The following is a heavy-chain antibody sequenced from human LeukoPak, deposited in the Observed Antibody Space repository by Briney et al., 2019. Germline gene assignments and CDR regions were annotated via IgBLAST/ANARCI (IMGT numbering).Heavy chain of an antibody. D-gene: IGHD3-10*01. J-gene: IGHJ4*02. CDR1: GFTISSYE. CDR3: ARDTYSGSDY. CDR2: ISSSGSTI. V-gene: IGHV3-48*03. Sequence: GGSLRLSCAASGFTISSYEMNWVRQAPGKGLEWVSYISSSGSTIYYADSVKGRFTISRDNAKNSLYLQMNSLRAEDTAVYYCARDTYSGSDYWGQGTLVTVSS.